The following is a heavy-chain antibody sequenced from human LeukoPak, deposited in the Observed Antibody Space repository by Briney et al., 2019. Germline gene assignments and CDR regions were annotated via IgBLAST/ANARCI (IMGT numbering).Heavy chain of an antibody. CDR1: GFTVSRNY. Sequence: GGSLRLSCAASGFTVSRNYMMWIRKAPGKGLEWVSVISNDGKTNYGDSVKGRFTISKDNSKNTVYLQMNNLRTEDTAVYYCAKVNSYRPTYYMDVWGKGTTVTVSS. D-gene: IGHD5-18*01. J-gene: IGHJ6*03. V-gene: IGHV3-66*02. CDR3: AKVNSYRPTYYMDV. CDR2: ISNDGKT.